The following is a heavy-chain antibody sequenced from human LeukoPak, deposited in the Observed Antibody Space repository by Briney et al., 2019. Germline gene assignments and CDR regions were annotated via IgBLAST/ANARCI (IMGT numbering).Heavy chain of an antibody. V-gene: IGHV1-2*02. CDR1: GYTFTGYY. D-gene: IGHD2-2*02. J-gene: IGHJ4*02. CDR3: ARGGYTGYLDS. CDR2: INPSSGGT. Sequence: ASVKVSCKASGYTFTGYYIHWVRQAPGQGLEWMGWINPSSGGTNYAQKFQGRVTMTRDTSISTAYMELSRLRSDDTAVFFCARGGYTGYLDSWGQGTLVTVSS.